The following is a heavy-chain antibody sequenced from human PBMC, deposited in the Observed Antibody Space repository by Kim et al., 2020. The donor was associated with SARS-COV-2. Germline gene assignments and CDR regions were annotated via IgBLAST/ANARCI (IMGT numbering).Heavy chain of an antibody. CDR3: VTGMTAAGDY. CDR1: GFIFSTYS. D-gene: IGHD6-13*01. J-gene: IGHJ4*02. Sequence: GGSLRLSCAASGFIFSTYSMHWVRQAPGKGPEWVSYVTSGSSAIFYADSVKGRFTISRDNAKNSLYLQMSSLRDEDTAIYYCVTGMTAAGDYWGQGTLVTVSS. V-gene: IGHV3-48*02. CDR2: VTSGSSAI.